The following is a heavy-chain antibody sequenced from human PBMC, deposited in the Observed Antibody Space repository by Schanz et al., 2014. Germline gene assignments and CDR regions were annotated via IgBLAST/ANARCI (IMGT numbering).Heavy chain of an antibody. Sequence: EVQLVESGGGLVQPGGSLRLSCAASGFTFSAYYMDWVRQAPGKGVEWVGRTRTRDNNYFTEYAASVKGRFTISRDDSKNSLYLQMSSLKSEDAALYYCARVTIAPGGHDLDVWGQGTTVAVS. J-gene: IGHJ6*02. D-gene: IGHD6-25*01. CDR2: TRTRDNNYFT. CDR3: ARVTIAPGGHDLDV. CDR1: GFTFSAYY. V-gene: IGHV3-72*01.